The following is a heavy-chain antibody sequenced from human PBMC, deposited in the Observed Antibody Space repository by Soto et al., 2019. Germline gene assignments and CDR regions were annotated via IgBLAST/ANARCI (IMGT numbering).Heavy chain of an antibody. Sequence: PGGSLRLSCAASGFTFSSYAMSWVRQAPGKGLEWVSAISGSGGSTYYADSVKGRFTISRDNSKNTLYLQMNSLRAEDTAVYYCAKRMRYSYDLYYYYYGMDVWGQGTTVTVSS. CDR3: AKRMRYSYDLYYYYYGMDV. V-gene: IGHV3-23*01. CDR1: GFTFSSYA. J-gene: IGHJ6*02. D-gene: IGHD5-18*01. CDR2: ISGSGGST.